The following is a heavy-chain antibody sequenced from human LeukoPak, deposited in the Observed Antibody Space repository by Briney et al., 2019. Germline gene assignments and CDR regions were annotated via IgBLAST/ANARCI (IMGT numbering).Heavy chain of an antibody. J-gene: IGHJ3*02. CDR3: ARQRDDYDAFDI. CDR2: IYSSGST. V-gene: IGHV4-39*01. CDR1: GGSISRSSFY. Sequence: SETLSLTCSVSGGSISRSSFYWGWLRQPPGTGLEWIGSIYSSGSTYYNPSLKSRVTISVDTSKNQFSLKLSAVTAADTAVYYCARQRDDYDAFDIWGQGTMVTVSS. D-gene: IGHD5-24*01.